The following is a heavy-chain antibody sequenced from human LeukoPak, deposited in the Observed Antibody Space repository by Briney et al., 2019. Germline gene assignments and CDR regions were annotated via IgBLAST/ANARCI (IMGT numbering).Heavy chain of an antibody. V-gene: IGHV3-49*04. J-gene: IGHJ4*02. CDR1: GFTFGDYA. CDR2: IRSKAYGGTT. CDR3: TRDHPLFDY. Sequence: GRSLRLSCTASGFTFGDYAMSWVRQAPGKGLEWVGFIRSKAYGGTTEYAASVKGRFTISRDDSKSIAYLQMNSLKTEDTAVYYCTRDHPLFDYWGQGTLVTVSS.